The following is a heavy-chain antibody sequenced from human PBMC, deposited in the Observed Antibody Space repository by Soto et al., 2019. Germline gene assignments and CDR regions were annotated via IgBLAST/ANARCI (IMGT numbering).Heavy chain of an antibody. D-gene: IGHD6-6*01. CDR2: INHSGST. V-gene: IGHV4-34*01. CDR1: GGSFSGYY. J-gene: IGHJ4*02. CDR3: ARKPIAARIYFDY. Sequence: SETLSLTCAVYGGSFSGYYWSWIRQPPGKGLEWIGEINHSGSTNYNPSLKSRVTISVDTSKNQFSLKLSSVTAADTAVYYCARKPIAARIYFDYWGQGTLVTVSS.